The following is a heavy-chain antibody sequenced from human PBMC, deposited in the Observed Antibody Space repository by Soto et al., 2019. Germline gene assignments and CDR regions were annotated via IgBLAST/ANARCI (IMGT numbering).Heavy chain of an antibody. CDR2: IYPGDSDT. D-gene: IGHD6-6*01. CDR3: ARRHLVEDAFDI. Sequence: GESLKISCKGSGYTFTNYWIGWVRQMPGKGPEWMGIIYPGDSDTKYNPSFQGQVTISADKSISTTYLQWSSLKASDTAMYYCARRHLVEDAFDIWGQGTMVTVS. V-gene: IGHV5-51*01. J-gene: IGHJ3*02. CDR1: GYTFTNYW.